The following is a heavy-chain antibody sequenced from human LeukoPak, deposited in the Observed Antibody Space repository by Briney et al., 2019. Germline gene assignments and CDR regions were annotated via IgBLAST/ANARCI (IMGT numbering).Heavy chain of an antibody. CDR3: AKELTGGSSSEYYYYYYGMDV. D-gene: IGHD6-13*01. Sequence: PGGSLRLSCAASGFTFSSYWMSWVRQAPGKGLEWVANIKQDGSEKYYVDSVKGRFTISRDNSKNTLYLQMNSLRAEDTAVYYCAKELTGGSSSEYYYYYYGMDVWGQGTTVTVSS. CDR2: IKQDGSEK. CDR1: GFTFSSYW. J-gene: IGHJ6*02. V-gene: IGHV3-7*01.